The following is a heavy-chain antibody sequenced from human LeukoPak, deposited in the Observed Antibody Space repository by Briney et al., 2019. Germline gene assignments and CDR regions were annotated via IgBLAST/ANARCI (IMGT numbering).Heavy chain of an antibody. V-gene: IGHV3-30*04. CDR3: AKDQVPRASGYFDY. CDR1: GFTFSSYA. J-gene: IGHJ4*02. Sequence: GGSLRLSCAASGFTFSSYAMHWVRQAPGKGLEWVAVISYDGSNKYYADSVKGRFTISRDNSKNTLYLQMNSLRAEDTAVYYCAKDQVPRASGYFDYWGQGTLVTVSS. CDR2: ISYDGSNK.